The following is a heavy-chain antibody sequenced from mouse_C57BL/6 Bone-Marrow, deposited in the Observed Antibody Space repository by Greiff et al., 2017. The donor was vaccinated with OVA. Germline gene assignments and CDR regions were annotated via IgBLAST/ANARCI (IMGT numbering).Heavy chain of an antibody. CDR2: IHPNSGST. CDR1: GYTFTSYW. D-gene: IGHD2-4*01. J-gene: IGHJ2*01. Sequence: QVQLQQSGAELVKPGASVKLSRKASGYTFTSYWMHWVKQRPGQGLEWIGMIHPNSGSTNYNEKFKSKATLTVDKSSSTAYMQLSSLTSEDSAVYYCARQGDYDGIDYWGQGTTLTVSS. CDR3: ARQGDYDGIDY. V-gene: IGHV1-64*01.